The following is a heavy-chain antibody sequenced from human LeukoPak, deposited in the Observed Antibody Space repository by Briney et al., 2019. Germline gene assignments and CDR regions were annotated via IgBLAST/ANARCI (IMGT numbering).Heavy chain of an antibody. CDR3: AKDGRSAAYYYDSSGYSDYFDY. J-gene: IGHJ4*02. V-gene: IGHV3-30*02. CDR1: GFTFSSYG. Sequence: GGSLRLSCAASGFTFSSYGMHWVRQAPGKGLEWVAFIRYDGSNKYYADSVKGRFTISRDNSKNTLYLQMNSLRAEDTAVYYCAKDGRSAAYYYDSSGYSDYFDYWGQGTLATVSS. CDR2: IRYDGSNK. D-gene: IGHD3-22*01.